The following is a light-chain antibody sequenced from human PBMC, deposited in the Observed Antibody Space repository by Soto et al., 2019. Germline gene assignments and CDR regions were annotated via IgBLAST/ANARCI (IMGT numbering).Light chain of an antibody. J-gene: IGLJ1*01. CDR3: SSYSSAVSFV. CDR2: EIT. Sequence: QSALTQPASVSGSPGQSITISCTGTSSDIGAYNYVSWYQQHPGKAPKLIIYEITNRPSGISNRFSGSRSGNTASLSISGLQAEDEADYYCSSYSSAVSFVFGTGTEVTVL. V-gene: IGLV2-14*03. CDR1: SSDIGAYNY.